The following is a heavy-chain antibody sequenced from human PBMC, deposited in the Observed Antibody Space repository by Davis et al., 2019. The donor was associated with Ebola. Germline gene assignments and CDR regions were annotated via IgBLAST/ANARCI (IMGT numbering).Heavy chain of an antibody. Sequence: ASMKVSCKSPGYTFTSYGLVWVRQAPGLGLEWMGWISGFNTNTNFAQKFQGRVTVSKDTSTNTAYMDLRSLTSDDTAIYYCARAPNYDVLTGTSSYYFDYWGQGTLVTVSS. CDR2: ISGFNTNT. D-gene: IGHD3-9*01. V-gene: IGHV1-18*04. CDR3: ARAPNYDVLTGTSSYYFDY. CDR1: GYTFTSYG. J-gene: IGHJ4*02.